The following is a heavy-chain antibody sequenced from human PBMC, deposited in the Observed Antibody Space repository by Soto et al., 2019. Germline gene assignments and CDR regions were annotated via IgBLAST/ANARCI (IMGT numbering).Heavy chain of an antibody. D-gene: IGHD3-22*01. J-gene: IGHJ4*02. CDR2: IYHGGST. CDR1: GGSLSGNYW. Sequence: SEELSLPWAVSGGSLSGNYWRGWVRQPPGKGLEWIAEIYHGGSTTYNPSLKSRVTISLDKSKNQFSLNLNSVTAADTAVYYCARVIFDISRPPVPFDFRCPGTLVT. CDR3: ARVIFDISRPPVPFDF. V-gene: IGHV4-4*02.